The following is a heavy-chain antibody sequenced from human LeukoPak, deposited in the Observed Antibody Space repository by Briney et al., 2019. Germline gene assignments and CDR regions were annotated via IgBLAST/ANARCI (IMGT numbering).Heavy chain of an antibody. CDR2: ISSSSHYT. CDR3: VTETTEGAKDY. CDR1: GFTFRDRY. D-gene: IGHD1-14*01. J-gene: IGHJ4*02. Sequence: GGSLRLSCAAPGFTFRDRYMGWVRQAPGKGLAWVSYISSSSHYTNYGASVRGRFIISRDNARDSLYLQMNSLRVEDTAIYYCVTETTEGAKDYWGQGTLVTVSS. V-gene: IGHV3-11*05.